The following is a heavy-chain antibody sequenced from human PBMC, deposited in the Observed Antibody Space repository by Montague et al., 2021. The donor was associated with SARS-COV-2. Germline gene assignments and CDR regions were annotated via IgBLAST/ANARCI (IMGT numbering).Heavy chain of an antibody. CDR2: ISYNSENT. D-gene: IGHD3-10*01. V-gene: IGHV3-9*01. CDR1: GFTFGDYA. Sequence: SLRLSCAASGFTFGDYAMHWVRQTPGKGLEWVSGISYNSENTGYADSVKGRFTISRDNAKNSLYLQMNSLRTDDTASYYCAKDVYYGSGNYWQAFDYWGQGTLVTVSS. J-gene: IGHJ4*02. CDR3: AKDVYYGSGNYWQAFDY.